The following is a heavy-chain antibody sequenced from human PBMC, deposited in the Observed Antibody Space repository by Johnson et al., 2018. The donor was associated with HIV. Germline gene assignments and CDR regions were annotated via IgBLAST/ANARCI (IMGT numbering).Heavy chain of an antibody. CDR1: GFTFSSYG. CDR3: AKRNYGSGGNAFDI. J-gene: IGHJ3*02. D-gene: IGHD3-10*01. V-gene: IGHV3-30*02. Sequence: QVQLVEYGGGVVQPGGSLRLSCAASGFTFSSYGMHWVRQAPGKGLEWVAFIRYDGSNKYYADSVKGRFTISRDNSKNTLYLQMNSLRAEDTAVYYCAKRNYGSGGNAFDIWGQGTMVTVSS. CDR2: IRYDGSNK.